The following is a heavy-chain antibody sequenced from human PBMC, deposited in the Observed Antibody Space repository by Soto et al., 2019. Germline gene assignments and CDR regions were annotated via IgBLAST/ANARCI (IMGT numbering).Heavy chain of an antibody. J-gene: IGHJ6*02. D-gene: IGHD6-13*01. CDR2: IKQDGSEK. V-gene: IGHV3-7*01. Sequence: GSLRLSCAGSGFTFSSYLMSWGRQAPGEGLEWVANIKQDGSEKYYVDSVKGRFTISRDNAKNSLYLQMNSLRAEDTAVYYCARDLAAADNYYYYGMDVWGQGTTVTVSS. CDR3: ARDLAAADNYYYYGMDV. CDR1: GFTFSSYL.